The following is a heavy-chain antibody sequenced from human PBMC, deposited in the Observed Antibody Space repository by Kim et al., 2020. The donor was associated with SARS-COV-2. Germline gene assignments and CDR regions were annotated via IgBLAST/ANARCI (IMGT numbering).Heavy chain of an antibody. CDR1: GGSISSYY. CDR3: VRGFDP. Sequence: SETLSLTCTVSGGSISSYYWSWIRQPPGKGLEWIGYIYYSGSTNYNPSLKSRVTISVDTSKNQFSLKLSSVTAADTAVYYCVRGFDPWGQGTLVTVSS. J-gene: IGHJ5*02. V-gene: IGHV4-59*01. CDR2: IYYSGST.